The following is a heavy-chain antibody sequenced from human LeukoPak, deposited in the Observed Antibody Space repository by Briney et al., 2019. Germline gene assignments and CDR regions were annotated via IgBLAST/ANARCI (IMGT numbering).Heavy chain of an antibody. Sequence: PETLSLTCTVSGYSISSGYYWGWIRQPPGKGLEWIGSIYHSGRTFYNPSLKSRVTMSVDTSKNQFSLKLSSVTAADTAVYYCARDRGWYYDFWSGYYTGRGNYFDYWGQGTLVTVSS. J-gene: IGHJ4*02. CDR3: ARDRGWYYDFWSGYYTGRGNYFDY. CDR2: IYHSGRT. V-gene: IGHV4-38-2*02. D-gene: IGHD3-3*01. CDR1: GYSISSGYY.